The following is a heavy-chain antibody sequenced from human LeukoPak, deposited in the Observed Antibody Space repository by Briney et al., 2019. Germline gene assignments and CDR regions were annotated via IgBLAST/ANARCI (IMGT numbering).Heavy chain of an antibody. CDR1: GFTFSSYS. V-gene: IGHV3-21*01. CDR2: ISSSSSYI. Sequence: PGGSLRLSCAASGFTFSSYSMNWVRQAPGKGLEWVSSISSSSSYIYYADSVKGRFTISRDNSKNTLYLQMNSLRAEDTAVYYCAGGEDYSSSWYAPTGYWGQGTLVTVSS. D-gene: IGHD6-13*01. J-gene: IGHJ4*02. CDR3: AGGEDYSSSWYAPTGY.